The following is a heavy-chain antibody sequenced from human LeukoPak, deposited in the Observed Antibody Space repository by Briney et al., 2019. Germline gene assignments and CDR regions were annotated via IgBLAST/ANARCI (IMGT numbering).Heavy chain of an antibody. CDR3: ARDRESNIWKYYFDY. Sequence: PGGSLRLSCAASGFNFNNYSMNWVRQAPGKGLEWVSHISISADYIYYADSVKGRFTISRDNAKNSVYLEMNSLRAEDTAVYYCARDRESNIWKYYFDYWGQGTLVTVSP. D-gene: IGHD1-1*01. CDR1: GFNFNNYS. CDR2: ISISADYI. V-gene: IGHV3-21*01. J-gene: IGHJ4*02.